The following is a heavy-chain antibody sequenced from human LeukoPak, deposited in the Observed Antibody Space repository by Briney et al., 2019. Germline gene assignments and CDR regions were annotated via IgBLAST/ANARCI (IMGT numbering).Heavy chain of an antibody. J-gene: IGHJ4*02. CDR1: GGSISNYH. D-gene: IGHD6-19*01. Sequence: SETLSLTCTVSGGSISNYHWSWIRQPAGKGLEWSGQIHTSGSTNYNPPLKRRVSMSIDTTEDQVSLTIRSVTAADTAFYYCARRDISSGWSFDYWGQGTLVTVSS. CDR2: IHTSGST. V-gene: IGHV4-4*07. CDR3: ARRDISSGWSFDY.